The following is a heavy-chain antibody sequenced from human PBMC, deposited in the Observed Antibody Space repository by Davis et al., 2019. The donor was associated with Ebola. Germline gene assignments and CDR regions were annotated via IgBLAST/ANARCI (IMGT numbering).Heavy chain of an antibody. D-gene: IGHD3-3*01. CDR1: GFTFSNAW. Sequence: GGSLRLSCAASGFTFSNAWMSWVRQAPEKGLEWVSAISGHGDITHYADSVKGRFTISRDNSKNTLYLQMNSLRAEDTALYYCARDQDTSPEWNWFDSWGQGTLVTVSS. CDR2: ISGHGDIT. J-gene: IGHJ5*01. CDR3: ARDQDTSPEWNWFDS. V-gene: IGHV3-23*01.